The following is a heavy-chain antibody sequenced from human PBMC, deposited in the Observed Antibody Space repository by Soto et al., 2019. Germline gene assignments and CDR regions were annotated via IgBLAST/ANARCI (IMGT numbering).Heavy chain of an antibody. CDR3: ARDENYDNDY. D-gene: IGHD3-9*01. CDR1: GYRFNRYG. Sequence: ASVKVSCKASGYRFNRYGITWVRQAPGQGLEWVGWISLYAGRTNYAQKFQGRVTLTTDTSTSTAYMELRSLMSDDTAVYYCARDENYDNDYWGQGTLVTVSS. V-gene: IGHV1-18*01. J-gene: IGHJ4*02. CDR2: ISLYAGRT.